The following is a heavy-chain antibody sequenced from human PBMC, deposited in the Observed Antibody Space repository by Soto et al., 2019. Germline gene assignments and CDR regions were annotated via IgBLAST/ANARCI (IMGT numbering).Heavy chain of an antibody. CDR1: GGSISSYY. D-gene: IGHD6-13*01. CDR3: AKDRAAAPESGEVNWFDP. V-gene: IGHV4-59*01. CDR2: IYYSGST. Sequence: SETLSLTCTVSGGSISSYYWSWIRQPPGKGLEWIGYIYYSGSTNYNPSLKSRVTISVDTSKNQFSLKLSSVTAADTAVYYCAKDRAAAPESGEVNWFDPWGQGTLVTVSS. J-gene: IGHJ5*02.